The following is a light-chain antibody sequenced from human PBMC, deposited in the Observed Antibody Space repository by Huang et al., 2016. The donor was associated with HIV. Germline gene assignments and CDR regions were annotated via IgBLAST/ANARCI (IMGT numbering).Light chain of an antibody. V-gene: IGKV3-20*01. CDR1: QRVCNAY. J-gene: IGKJ3*01. CDR3: QQYDTSPFT. CDR2: GTF. Sequence: EIVLTQSPGTLSLSPGERATLSCRASQRVCNAYLAWDQQKPGQPPRLLIYGTFTRATGTPDRFSGSGSGTDFTLTINRLAPEDFAVYYCQQYDTSPFTFGPGTKVDLK.